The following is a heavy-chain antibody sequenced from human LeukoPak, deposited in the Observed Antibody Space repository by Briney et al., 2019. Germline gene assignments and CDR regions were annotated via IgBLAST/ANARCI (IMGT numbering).Heavy chain of an antibody. J-gene: IGHJ4*02. Sequence: ASVKVSCKASGYTFSSYYMHWVRQAPGQGLEWVGMINPSGGSTNYAQRFQGRVTMTRDTSTSTVYMELSSLRSEDTAVYSCARVRYCASTSRPDFDCWGQGTLVTVSS. V-gene: IGHV1-46*01. CDR2: INPSGGST. D-gene: IGHD2-2*01. CDR1: GYTFSSYY. CDR3: ARVRYCASTSRPDFDC.